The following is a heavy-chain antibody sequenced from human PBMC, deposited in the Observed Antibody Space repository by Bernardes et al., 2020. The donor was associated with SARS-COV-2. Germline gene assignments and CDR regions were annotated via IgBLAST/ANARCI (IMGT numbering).Heavy chain of an antibody. CDR3: AKDMDYYYESRGQVGFDH. CDR2: ISVICGTT. J-gene: IGHJ4*02. V-gene: IGHV3-23*01. CDR1: GFVFSDYA. Sequence: GGSLRLSCEVFGFVFSDYAMTWVRRPPGKGLECVAVISVICGTTYYAESVKGRFTVSRDNSKNTLYLQMNGLRADDTAAYYCAKDMDYYYESRGQVGFDHWGQGILVTVSS. D-gene: IGHD3-22*01.